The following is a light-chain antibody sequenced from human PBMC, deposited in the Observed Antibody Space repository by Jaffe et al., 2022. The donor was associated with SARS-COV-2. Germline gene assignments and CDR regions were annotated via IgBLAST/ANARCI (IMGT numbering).Light chain of an antibody. J-gene: IGLJ1*01. CDR3: QSYDSSLSGFV. CDR2: VNN. V-gene: IGLV1-40*01. Sequence: QSVLTQPPSVSGAPGQRVTISCTGSSSNIGAGYHVHWYQQLPGAAPKLLIYVNNNRPSGVPDRFSGSKSDTSASLAITGLQADDEADYYCQSYDSSLSGFVFGTGTKVTVL. CDR1: SSNIGAGYH.